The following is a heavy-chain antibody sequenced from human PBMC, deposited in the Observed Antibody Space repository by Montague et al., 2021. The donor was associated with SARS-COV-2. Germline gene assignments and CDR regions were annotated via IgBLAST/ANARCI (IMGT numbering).Heavy chain of an antibody. Sequence: TLSLTCTVSGGSISSGSYYWCWIRQPAGKGLEWIGRIPISGSTNYNPSLKSRVTISVDTSKNQFSLKLSSVTAADTAVYYCARGIAVAGLFDYWGQGTLVTVSS. V-gene: IGHV4-61*02. J-gene: IGHJ4*02. CDR3: ARGIAVAGLFDY. CDR1: GGSISSGSYY. CDR2: IPISGST. D-gene: IGHD6-19*01.